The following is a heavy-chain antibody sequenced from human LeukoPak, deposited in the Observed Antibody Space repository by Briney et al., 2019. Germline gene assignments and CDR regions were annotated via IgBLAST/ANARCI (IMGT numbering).Heavy chain of an antibody. CDR2: INHSGST. V-gene: IGHV4-34*01. Sequence: KPSETLSFTCTVCGGSISDYYWTWIRKPPGKGLEWMGDINHSGSTNYCPSLNSRVTISVDTSKNPFSLKLSSVTAADTAVYYCARGGRSYYDSSGYYYSWGQGTLVTASA. CDR1: GGSISDYY. J-gene: IGHJ4*01. CDR3: ARGGRSYYDSSGYYYS. D-gene: IGHD3-22*01.